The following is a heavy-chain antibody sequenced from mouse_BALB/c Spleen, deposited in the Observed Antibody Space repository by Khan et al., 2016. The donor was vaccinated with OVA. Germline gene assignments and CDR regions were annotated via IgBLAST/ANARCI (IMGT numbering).Heavy chain of an antibody. Sequence: QVQLQQSGAELVRPGASVKLSCKASGYTFTSYWMNWVKQRPGQGLEWIGMIDPSDSETHSNQMFKDKATLTVDKSSSTAYMQLSSLTSEDSAVYYGTRREKYGYDPSWFAYWGQGTLVTVSA. D-gene: IGHD2-2*01. CDR1: GYTFTSYW. J-gene: IGHJ3*01. CDR2: IDPSDSET. CDR3: TRREKYGYDPSWFAY. V-gene: IGHV1-61*01.